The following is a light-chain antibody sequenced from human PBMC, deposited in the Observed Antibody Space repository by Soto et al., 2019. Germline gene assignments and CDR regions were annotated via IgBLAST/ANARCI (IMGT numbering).Light chain of an antibody. CDR3: QQYGSSPLT. Sequence: EIVLTQSPATLSLSPGDRTALSCSASQSVSSSFLAWYQQKPGQAPRLLIYGASSRATGIPDRFSGSGSGTDFTLTISRLDPEDFAVYYCQQYGSSPLTFGGGTKVDIK. CDR2: GAS. CDR1: QSVSSSF. V-gene: IGKV3-20*01. J-gene: IGKJ4*01.